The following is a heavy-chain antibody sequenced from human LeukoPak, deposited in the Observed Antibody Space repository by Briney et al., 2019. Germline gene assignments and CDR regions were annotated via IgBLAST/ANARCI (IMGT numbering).Heavy chain of an antibody. J-gene: IGHJ4*02. CDR3: ARAVGANPYYFDY. V-gene: IGHV3-7*04. D-gene: IGHD1-26*01. Sequence: GGSLRLSCAASGFTFSSYWMSWVRQAPGKGLEWVANIKQDGSEKYYVDSVKGRFTISRDNAKNSLYLQMNSLRAEDTAVYYCARAVGANPYYFDYWGQGTLVTVSS. CDR2: IKQDGSEK. CDR1: GFTFSSYW.